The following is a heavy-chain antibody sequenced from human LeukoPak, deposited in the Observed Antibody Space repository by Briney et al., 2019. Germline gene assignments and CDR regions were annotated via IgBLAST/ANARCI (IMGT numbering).Heavy chain of an antibody. V-gene: IGHV3-48*03. Sequence: TGGSLRLSCAASGFTFSSYEMNWVRQAPGKGLEWVSCISSSGSTIYYADSVKGRFTISRDNAKNSLYLQTNSLRAEDTAVYYCASGSYSRFDYWGQGTLVTVSS. CDR2: ISSSGSTI. D-gene: IGHD1-26*01. CDR3: ASGSYSRFDY. CDR1: GFTFSSYE. J-gene: IGHJ4*02.